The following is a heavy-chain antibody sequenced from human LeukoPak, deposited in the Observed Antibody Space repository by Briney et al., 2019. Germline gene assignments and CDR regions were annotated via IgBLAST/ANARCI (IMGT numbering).Heavy chain of an antibody. CDR2: ISGSGGST. V-gene: IGHV3-23*01. J-gene: IGHJ4*02. Sequence: GGSLRLSCAASGFTFSSYAMNWVRQAPGKGLEWVPGISGSGGSTYYADSVKGRFTISRDNSKNTLYLQMNSLRAEDTAVYYCAKDRRRYYYDSSGSNFDYWGQGTLVTVSS. D-gene: IGHD3-22*01. CDR3: AKDRRRYYYDSSGSNFDY. CDR1: GFTFSSYA.